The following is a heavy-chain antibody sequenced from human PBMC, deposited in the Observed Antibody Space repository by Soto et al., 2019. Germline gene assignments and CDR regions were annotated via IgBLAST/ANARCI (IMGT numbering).Heavy chain of an antibody. J-gene: IGHJ5*02. Sequence: GGSLRLSCAASGFTFSSYGMHWVRQAPGKGLEWVAVISYDGSNKYYADSVKGRFTISRDNSKNTLYLQMNSLRAEDTAVYYCAKDSYVDTAMVFDPWGQGTLATVSS. CDR2: ISYDGSNK. CDR1: GFTFSSYG. CDR3: AKDSYVDTAMVFDP. V-gene: IGHV3-30*18. D-gene: IGHD5-18*01.